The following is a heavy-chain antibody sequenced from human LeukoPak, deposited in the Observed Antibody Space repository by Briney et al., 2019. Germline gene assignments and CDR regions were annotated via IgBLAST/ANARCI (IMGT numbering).Heavy chain of an antibody. Sequence: SETLSLTCAVYGRSFSGYYWSWIRQPPGKGLEWIGEINHSGSTNYNPSLKSRVTISVDTSKNQFSLKLSSVTAADTAVYYCARGRQLVVADYWGQGTLVTVSS. CDR2: INHSGST. CDR1: GRSFSGYY. D-gene: IGHD6-13*01. V-gene: IGHV4-34*01. CDR3: ARGRQLVVADY. J-gene: IGHJ4*02.